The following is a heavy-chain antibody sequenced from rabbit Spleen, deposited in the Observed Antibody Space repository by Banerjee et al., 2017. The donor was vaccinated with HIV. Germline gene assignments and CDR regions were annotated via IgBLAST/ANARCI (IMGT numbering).Heavy chain of an antibody. Sequence: QSLEESGGDLVKPGASLTLTCTASGFSFSGSYWICWVRQAPGKGLEWIACIYTGDGSTNYASWAKGRFTISRASSTTVTLQMTSLTAADTATYFCARHYAVVDYAADLWGQGTLVTVS. V-gene: IGHV1S40*01. CDR2: IYTGDGST. D-gene: IGHD4-2*01. CDR1: GFSFSGSYW. J-gene: IGHJ3*01. CDR3: ARHYAVVDYAADL.